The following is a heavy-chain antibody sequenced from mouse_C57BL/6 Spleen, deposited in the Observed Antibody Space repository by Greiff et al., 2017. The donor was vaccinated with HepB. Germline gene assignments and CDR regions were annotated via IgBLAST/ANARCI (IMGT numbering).Heavy chain of an antibody. CDR1: GYAFSSSW. CDR3: ARVRNWDWYFDV. J-gene: IGHJ1*03. V-gene: IGHV1-82*01. CDR2: IYPGDGDT. D-gene: IGHD4-1*02. Sequence: QVQLKESGPELVKPGASVKISCKASGYAFSSSWMNWVKQRPGKGLEWIGRIYPGDGDTNYNGKFKGKATLTADKSSSTAYMQLSSLTSEDSAVYFCARVRNWDWYFDVWGTGTTVTVSS.